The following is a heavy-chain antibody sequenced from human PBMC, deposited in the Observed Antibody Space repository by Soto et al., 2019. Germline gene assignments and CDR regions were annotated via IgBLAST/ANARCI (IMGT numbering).Heavy chain of an antibody. CDR3: AALSTPTLDY. D-gene: IGHD4-4*01. CDR2: ISYDGSNK. CDR1: GGTFSSYT. Sequence: SCKAPGGTFSSYTISWVRQAPGKGLEWVAVISYDGSNKYYADSVKGRFTISRDNSKNTLYLQMNSLRAEDTAVYYCAALSTPTLDYRGQGTLVTVSS. V-gene: IGHV3-30*04. J-gene: IGHJ4*02.